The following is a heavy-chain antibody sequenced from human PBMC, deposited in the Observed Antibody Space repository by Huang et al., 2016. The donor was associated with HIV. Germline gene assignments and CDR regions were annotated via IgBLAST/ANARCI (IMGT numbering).Heavy chain of an antibody. CDR2: IYYSG. Sequence: QVQLQESGPGLVKPSETLSLTCTVSGGSVSSHYWSGIRQPPAKGLEWIGNIYYSGNYNPSLKSRVTISVDTSNNQFSLKLSSVTAADTAVYYCARTSHYDFWSGHHWFDPWGQGTLVTVSS. D-gene: IGHD3-3*01. V-gene: IGHV4-59*02. J-gene: IGHJ5*02. CDR3: ARTSHYDFWSGHHWFDP. CDR1: GGSVSSHY.